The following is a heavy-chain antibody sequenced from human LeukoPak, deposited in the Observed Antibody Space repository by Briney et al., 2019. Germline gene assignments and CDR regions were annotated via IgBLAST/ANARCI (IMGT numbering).Heavy chain of an antibody. D-gene: IGHD2-2*01. J-gene: IGHJ3*02. V-gene: IGHV1-18*01. CDR1: GYTFTSYG. Sequence: ASVKVSCKASGYTFTSYGISWVRQAPGQGLEWMGWISAYNGNTNYAQKLQGRVTMTTDTSTRPAYMELRSLRADDTAVYYCAREDVVVPAAINIWGQGTMVTVSS. CDR3: AREDVVVPAAINI. CDR2: ISAYNGNT.